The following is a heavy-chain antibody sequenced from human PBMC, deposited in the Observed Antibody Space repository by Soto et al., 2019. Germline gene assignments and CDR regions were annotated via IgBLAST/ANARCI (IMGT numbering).Heavy chain of an antibody. CDR1: GFSLTTSPMG. Sequence: SGPTREPTETLTLTCSFSGFSLTTSPMGVGWIRQPPGKALEWLAVIYWDDDKRYNPSLRSRLTITKDTSKKQVVLTLTYVEPADTATYYCAHRLGGFTWNDGYLDYWGQGTLVTVSS. V-gene: IGHV2-5*02. CDR2: IYWDDDK. D-gene: IGHD1-1*01. J-gene: IGHJ4*02. CDR3: AHRLGGFTWNDGYLDY.